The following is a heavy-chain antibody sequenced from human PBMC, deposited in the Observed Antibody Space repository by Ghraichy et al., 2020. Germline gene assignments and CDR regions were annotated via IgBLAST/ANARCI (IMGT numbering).Heavy chain of an antibody. Sequence: ASVKVSCKASGYTFTGYYMHWVRQAPGQGLEWMGWINPNSGGTNYAQKFQGWVTMTRDTSISTAYMELSRLRSDDTAVYYCARDRPPTTTNYYGMDVWGQGTTVTVSS. D-gene: IGHD1-14*01. CDR2: INPNSGGT. CDR3: ARDRPPTTTNYYGMDV. V-gene: IGHV1-2*04. CDR1: GYTFTGYY. J-gene: IGHJ6*02.